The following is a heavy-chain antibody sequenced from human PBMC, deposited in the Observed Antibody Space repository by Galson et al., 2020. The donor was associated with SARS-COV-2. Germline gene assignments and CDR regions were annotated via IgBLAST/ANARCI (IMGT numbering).Heavy chain of an antibody. D-gene: IGHD3-22*01. V-gene: IGHV3-33*01. CDR1: GFTFSSYG. J-gene: IGHJ3*02. CDR2: IWYDGSNK. CDR3: ARGGYYDSSGYYSYLDAFDI. Sequence: GESLKISCAASGFTFSSYGMHWVRQAPGKGLEWVAVIWYDGSNKYYADSVKGRFTISRDNSKNTLYLQMNSLRAEDTAVYYCARGGYYDSSGYYSYLDAFDIWGQGTMVTVSS.